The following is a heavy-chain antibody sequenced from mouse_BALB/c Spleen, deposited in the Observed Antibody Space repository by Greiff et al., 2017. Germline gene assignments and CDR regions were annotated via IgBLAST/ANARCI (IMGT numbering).Heavy chain of an antibody. CDR3: ARSGDAWFAY. CDR2: INPSSGYT. D-gene: IGHD3-1*01. V-gene: IGHV1-4*01. J-gene: IGHJ3*01. Sequence: VQLQQSGAELARPGASVTMSCKASGSTFPSYTMHWVKQRPGQGLEWIGYINPSSGYTNYNQKFKDKATLTADKSSSTAYMQLSSLTSEDSAVYYCARSGDAWFAYGGQGTLVTVSA. CDR1: GSTFPSYT.